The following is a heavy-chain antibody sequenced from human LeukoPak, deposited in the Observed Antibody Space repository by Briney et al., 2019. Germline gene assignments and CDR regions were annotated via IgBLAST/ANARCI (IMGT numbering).Heavy chain of an antibody. CDR3: ARGAAATY. CDR2: VYTSGST. Sequence: SETLSLTCTVSGGSISSGSYYWSWIRQPAGKGLEWIGRVYTSGSTNYNPSLKSRVTISVDTSKNQFSLKLSSVTAADTAVYYCARGAAATYWGQGTLVTVSS. J-gene: IGHJ4*02. V-gene: IGHV4-61*02. CDR1: GGSISSGSYY. D-gene: IGHD6-13*01.